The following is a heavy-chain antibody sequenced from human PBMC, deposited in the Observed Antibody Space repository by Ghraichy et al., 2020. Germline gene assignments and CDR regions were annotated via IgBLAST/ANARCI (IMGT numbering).Heavy chain of an antibody. J-gene: IGHJ6*01. CDR2: ISSSSTI. CDR1: GFTFSSYS. Sequence: GESLNISCAASGFTFSSYSMNWVRQAPGKGLEWVSYISSSSTIYYADSVKGRFTISRDNAKNSLYLQMNSLRDEDTAVYYCAREVPSRGYSGYHYYYYGMDVWGQGTTVTVSS. V-gene: IGHV3-48*02. CDR3: AREVPSRGYSGYHYYYYGMDV. D-gene: IGHD5-12*01.